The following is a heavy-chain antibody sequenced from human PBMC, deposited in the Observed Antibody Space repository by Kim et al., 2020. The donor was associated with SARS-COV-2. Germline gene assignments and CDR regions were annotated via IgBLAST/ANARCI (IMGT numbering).Heavy chain of an antibody. CDR1: GFTFSDYY. J-gene: IGHJ4*02. V-gene: IGHV3-11*03. D-gene: IGHD5-12*01. CDR2: ISSSSSYT. CDR3: ARTYSGYDYYFDY. Sequence: GGSLRLSCAASGFTFSDYYMSWIRQAPGKGLEWVSYISSSSSYTNYADSVKGRFTISRDNAKNSLYLQMNSLRAEDTAVYYCARTYSGYDYYFDYWGQGTLVTVSS.